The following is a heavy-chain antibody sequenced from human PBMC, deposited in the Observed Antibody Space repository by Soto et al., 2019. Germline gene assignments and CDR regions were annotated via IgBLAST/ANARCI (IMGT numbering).Heavy chain of an antibody. V-gene: IGHV3-30*03. CDR1: GFTFRSSG. Sequence: QVQLAESGGGVVQPGRSLRLSCAASGFTFRSSGMHWVRQAPGKGLEWVAFISYDGSNTYYADSVKGRLTISRDNSNNAQYLQMNSLRADVSAVYYGALESILYGTVFDYWGQGTLVTLSS. CDR3: ALESILYGTVFDY. CDR2: ISYDGSNT. D-gene: IGHD4-17*01. J-gene: IGHJ4*02.